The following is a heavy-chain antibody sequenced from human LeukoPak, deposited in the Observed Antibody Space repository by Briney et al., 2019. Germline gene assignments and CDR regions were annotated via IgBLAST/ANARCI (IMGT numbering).Heavy chain of an antibody. J-gene: IGHJ3*02. CDR3: ATDRPPIAVAGRGDDAFDI. CDR2: FDPEDGET. D-gene: IGHD6-19*01. CDR1: GYTLTELS. V-gene: IGHV1-24*01. Sequence: ASVKVSCKVSGYTLTELSMHWVRQAPGKGLEWMGGFDPEDGETIYAQKFQGRVTMTEDTSTDTAYMELSSLRSEDTAVYYCATDRPPIAVAGRGDDAFDIWGQGTMVTVSS.